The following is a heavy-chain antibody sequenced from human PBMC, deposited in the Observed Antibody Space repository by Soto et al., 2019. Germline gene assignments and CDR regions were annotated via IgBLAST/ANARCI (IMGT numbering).Heavy chain of an antibody. CDR1: GGSFSTYY. D-gene: IGHD5-18*01. Sequence: SETLSLTGTVSGGSFSTYYWSWIRQPPGKGLEWIGYIHYTGSTSYNPSLKSRVTISMDTSKTQFSLKVRSVTSADTAVYYCARLPGNTYGLFDYWGQGALVTVSS. V-gene: IGHV4-59*01. CDR2: IHYTGST. J-gene: IGHJ4*02. CDR3: ARLPGNTYGLFDY.